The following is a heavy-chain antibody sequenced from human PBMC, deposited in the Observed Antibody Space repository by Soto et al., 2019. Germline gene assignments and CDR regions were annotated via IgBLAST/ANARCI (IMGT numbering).Heavy chain of an antibody. V-gene: IGHV1-18*01. D-gene: IGHD3-3*02. CDR3: ARFSIPGYYYGMDV. J-gene: IGHJ6*02. Sequence: ASVKVSCKASGYTFTSYGISRVRQAPGQGLEWMGRISAYNGNTNYAQKLQGRVTMTTDTSTSTAYMELRSLRSDDTAVYYCARFSIPGYYYGMDVWGQGTTVTVSS. CDR1: GYTFTSYG. CDR2: ISAYNGNT.